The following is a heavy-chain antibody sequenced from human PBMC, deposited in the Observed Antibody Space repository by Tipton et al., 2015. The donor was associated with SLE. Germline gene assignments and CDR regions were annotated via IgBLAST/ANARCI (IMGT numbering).Heavy chain of an antibody. CDR1: GGSISNYY. CDR3: ATKERCRGGSCYHY. V-gene: IGHV4-59*01. CDR2: IFYSGST. D-gene: IGHD2-15*01. J-gene: IGHJ4*02. Sequence: TLSLTCTVSGGSISNYYWNWIRQPPGKGLEWIGYIFYSGSTNYNPSLKSRVTISVDTSKNQFSLKLKSVTAADSAVYYCATKERCRGGSCYHYWGQGTLVTVSS.